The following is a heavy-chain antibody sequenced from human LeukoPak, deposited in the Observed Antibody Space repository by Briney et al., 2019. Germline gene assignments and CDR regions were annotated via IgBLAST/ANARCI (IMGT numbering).Heavy chain of an antibody. Sequence: GGSLRLSCAASGFTFSSYGMHWVRQAPGKGLEWVAVIWYDGSNKYYADSVKGRFTISRDNSKNTLYLQMNSLRAEDTAVYYCNRAYDSSGSDAFDIWGQGTMVTVSS. V-gene: IGHV3-33*01. CDR1: GFTFSSYG. D-gene: IGHD3-22*01. J-gene: IGHJ3*02. CDR3: NRAYDSSGSDAFDI. CDR2: IWYDGSNK.